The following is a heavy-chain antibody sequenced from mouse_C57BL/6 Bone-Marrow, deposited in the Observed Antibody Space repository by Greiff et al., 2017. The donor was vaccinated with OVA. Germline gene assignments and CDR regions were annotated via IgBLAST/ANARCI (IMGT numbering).Heavy chain of an antibody. Sequence: EVQGVESGGGLVKPGGSLKLSCAASGFTFSSYAMSWVRQTPEKRLEWVATISDGGSYTYYPDNVKGRFTISRDNAKNNLYLQMSHLKSEDTAMYYCARDRITTVVAPYYAMDYWGQGTSVTVSS. D-gene: IGHD1-1*01. V-gene: IGHV5-4*01. J-gene: IGHJ4*01. CDR3: ARDRITTVVAPYYAMDY. CDR2: ISDGGSYT. CDR1: GFTFSSYA.